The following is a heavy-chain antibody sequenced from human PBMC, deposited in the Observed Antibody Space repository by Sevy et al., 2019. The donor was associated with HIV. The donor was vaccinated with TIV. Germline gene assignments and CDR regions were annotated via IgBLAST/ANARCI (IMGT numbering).Heavy chain of an antibody. CDR3: ARERQEEDKSGAKFDY. V-gene: IGHV3-7*01. D-gene: IGHD3-10*01. Sequence: GGSLRLSCEVSGFKFRSYWMSWVRQAPAKGLEWVANIKHDGSEQYYLDSVKGRFTVSRDNGKNSLYLQMTSLRVDDAAVYYCARERQEEDKSGAKFDYWGRGTLVTVSS. CDR1: GFKFRSYW. J-gene: IGHJ4*02. CDR2: IKHDGSEQ.